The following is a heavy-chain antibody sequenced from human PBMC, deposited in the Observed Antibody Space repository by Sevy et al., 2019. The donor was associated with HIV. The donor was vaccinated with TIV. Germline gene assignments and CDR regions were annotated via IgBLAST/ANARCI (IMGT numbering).Heavy chain of an antibody. D-gene: IGHD3-16*01. J-gene: IGHJ4*02. CDR2: ISSFSTHT. Sequence: GGSLRLSCVASGFTFSDYYMNWIRQAPGKGLEWVSYISSFSTHTNYADSVKGRFTISRDNAKNSLYLQVNSLRAEDTAVYYCARVRYDSGTHYFDYWGQGTLVTVSS. CDR1: GFTFSDYY. V-gene: IGHV3-11*06. CDR3: ARVRYDSGTHYFDY.